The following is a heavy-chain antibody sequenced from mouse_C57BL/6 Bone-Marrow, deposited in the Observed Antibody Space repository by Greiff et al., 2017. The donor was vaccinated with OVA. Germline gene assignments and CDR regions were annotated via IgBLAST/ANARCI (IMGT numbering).Heavy chain of an antibody. V-gene: IGHV1-50*01. CDR1: GYTFTSYW. Sequence: QVQLQQPGAELVKPGASVKLSCKASGYTFTSYWMQWVKQRPGQGLEWIGEIDPSDSYTNYNQKFKGKATLTVDTSSSTAYMQLSILTSEDSAVYYCERYTTCCYAMDYWGQGTSVTVSS. CDR3: ERYTTCCYAMDY. CDR2: IDPSDSYT. D-gene: IGHD1-1*01. J-gene: IGHJ4*01.